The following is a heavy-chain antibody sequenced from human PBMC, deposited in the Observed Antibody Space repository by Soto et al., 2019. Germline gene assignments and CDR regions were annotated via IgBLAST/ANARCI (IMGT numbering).Heavy chain of an antibody. V-gene: IGHV6-1*01. Sequence: QVQLQQSGPGLVKPSQTLSLTCAITGDSVSSNSAGWSWVRQSPSRGLEWLGRTYYRSKWYYEYAVSVRGRITINPDKSKNQYSLQLNSVTPEDTAVYFCARGEQYSGRIFDYWGQGTLVTVSS. D-gene: IGHD1-26*01. CDR1: GDSVSSNSAG. CDR2: TYYRSKWYY. CDR3: ARGEQYSGRIFDY. J-gene: IGHJ4*01.